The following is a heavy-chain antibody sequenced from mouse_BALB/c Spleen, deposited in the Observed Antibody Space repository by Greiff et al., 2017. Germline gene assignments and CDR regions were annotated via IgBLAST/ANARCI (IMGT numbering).Heavy chain of an antibody. V-gene: IGHV14-4*02. D-gene: IGHD6-5*01. CDR3: NACYMQGFAY. J-gene: IGHJ3*01. Sequence: VQLQQSGAELVRSGASVKLSCTASGFNIKDYYMHWVKQRPEQGLEWIGWIDPENGDTEYAPKFQGKATMTADTSSNTAYLQLSSLTSEDTAVYYCNACYMQGFAYWGQGTLVTVSA. CDR2: IDPENGDT. CDR1: GFNIKDYY.